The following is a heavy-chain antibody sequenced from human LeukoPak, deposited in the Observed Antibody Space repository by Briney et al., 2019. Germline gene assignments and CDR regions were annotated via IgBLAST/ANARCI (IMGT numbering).Heavy chain of an antibody. CDR1: GGSISSSSYY. D-gene: IGHD5-18*01. Sequence: KASETLSLTCTVSGGSISSSSYYWGWIRQPPGKGLEWIGSIYYSGSTYYNPSLKSRVTISVDTSKNQFSLKLSSVTAADTAVYYCARPRGYSYGYPTYYYYYYMDVWGKGTTVTVSS. J-gene: IGHJ6*03. CDR2: IYYSGST. CDR3: ARPRGYSYGYPTYYYYYYMDV. V-gene: IGHV4-39*01.